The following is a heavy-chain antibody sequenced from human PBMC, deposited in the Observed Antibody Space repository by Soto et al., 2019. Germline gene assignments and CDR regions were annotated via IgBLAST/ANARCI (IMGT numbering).Heavy chain of an antibody. V-gene: IGHV1-69*04. CDR3: ARDPLTTVTTRSAFDI. Sequence: SVKVSCKASGGTFSSYTISWVRQAPGQGLEWMGRIIPILGIANYAQKFQGRVTITADKSTSTAYMELSSLRSEDTAVYYCARDPLTTVTTRSAFDIWGQGTMVTVSS. CDR1: GGTFSSYT. CDR2: IIPILGIA. J-gene: IGHJ3*02. D-gene: IGHD4-17*01.